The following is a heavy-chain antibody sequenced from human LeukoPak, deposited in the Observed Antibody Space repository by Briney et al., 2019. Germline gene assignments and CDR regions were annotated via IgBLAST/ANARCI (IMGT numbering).Heavy chain of an antibody. V-gene: IGHV3-30-3*01. D-gene: IGHD3-22*01. J-gene: IGHJ4*02. Sequence: PGGSLRLSCAASGFTFSSYAMHWVRQAPGKGLEWVAVISYDGSNKYYADSVKGRFTISRDDSKSTLYLQMNSLRVEDTALYYCARDFCLYDSNGPGDFWGQGSLVTVSS. CDR3: ARDFCLYDSNGPGDF. CDR1: GFTFSSYA. CDR2: ISYDGSNK.